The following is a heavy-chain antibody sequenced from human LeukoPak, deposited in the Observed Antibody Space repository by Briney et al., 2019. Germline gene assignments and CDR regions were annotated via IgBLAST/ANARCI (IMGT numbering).Heavy chain of an antibody. CDR3: ARHTMRGYQWLACYYYGMDV. Sequence: SETLSLTCTVSGGSISSSSYYWGWIRQPPGKGLEWIGSIYYSGSTYYNPSLKSRVTISVDMSKNQFSLKLSSVTAADTAVYYCARHTMRGYQWLACYYYGMDVWGQGTTVTVSS. V-gene: IGHV4-39*01. D-gene: IGHD6-19*01. CDR1: GGSISSSSYY. CDR2: IYYSGST. J-gene: IGHJ6*02.